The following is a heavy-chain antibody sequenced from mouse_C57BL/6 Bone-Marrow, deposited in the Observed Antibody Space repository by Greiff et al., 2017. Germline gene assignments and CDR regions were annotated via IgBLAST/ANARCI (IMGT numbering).Heavy chain of an antibody. D-gene: IGHD4-1*01. J-gene: IGHJ2*01. Sequence: QVQLQQPGAELVKPGASVKMSCKASGNTFTSYWITWVKQRPGQGLEWIGDIYPGSGSTNYNEKLKSKATLTVDTSSSTAYMQLSSLTSVDSAVYYCARPFNWESCGDYWVQGTTLTVSS. CDR1: GNTFTSYW. CDR2: IYPGSGST. CDR3: ARPFNWESCGDY. V-gene: IGHV1-55*01.